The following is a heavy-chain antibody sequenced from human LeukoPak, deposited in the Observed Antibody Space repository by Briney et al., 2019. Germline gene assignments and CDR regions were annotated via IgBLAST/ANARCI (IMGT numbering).Heavy chain of an antibody. CDR2: IYYSGST. CDR3: ARYIVGAIDY. J-gene: IGHJ4*02. Sequence: IPSETLSLTCSVSGVSVSSGSYYWSWLRQPPGKGLEWIGYIYYSGSTNYNPSLKSRVTILVDTSKNQFSLKLSSVTAADTAVYYCARYIVGAIDYWGQGTLVTVSS. D-gene: IGHD1-26*01. V-gene: IGHV4-61*01. CDR1: GVSVSSGSYY.